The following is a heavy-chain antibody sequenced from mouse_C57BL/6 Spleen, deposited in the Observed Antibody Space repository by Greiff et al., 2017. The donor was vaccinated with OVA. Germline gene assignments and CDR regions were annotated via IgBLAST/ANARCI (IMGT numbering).Heavy chain of an antibody. V-gene: IGHV1-59*01. Sequence: QVQLQQPGAELVRPGTSVKLSCKASGYTFTSYWMHWVKQRPGQGLEWIGVIDPSDSYTNYNQKFKGKATLTVDTSSSTAYMQLSSLTSEDSAVYYCARSYYGSSYVGDYLDYWGQGTTLTVSS. CDR2: IDPSDSYT. CDR3: ARSYYGSSYVGDYLDY. D-gene: IGHD1-1*01. J-gene: IGHJ2*01. CDR1: GYTFTSYW.